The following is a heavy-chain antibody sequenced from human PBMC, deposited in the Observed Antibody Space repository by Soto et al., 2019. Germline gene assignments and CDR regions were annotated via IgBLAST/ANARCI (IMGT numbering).Heavy chain of an antibody. CDR1: GFTFSSYA. CDR3: ARDLRIYSSSSYFDP. Sequence: QVQLVESGGGVVQPGRSLRLSCAASGFTFSSYAMHWVRQAPGKGLEWVAVISYDGGNKYYADSVKGRFTISRDNSKNRLYLQMNSLRAEDTAVYYCARDLRIYSSSSYFDPWGQGTLVTVSS. CDR2: ISYDGGNK. V-gene: IGHV3-30-3*01. J-gene: IGHJ5*02. D-gene: IGHD6-6*01.